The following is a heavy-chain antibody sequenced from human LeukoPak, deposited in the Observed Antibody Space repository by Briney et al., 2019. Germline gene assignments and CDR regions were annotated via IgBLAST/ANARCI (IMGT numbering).Heavy chain of an antibody. CDR2: ISFDGSIE. CDR3: ANDQPSVYSSSYFDY. D-gene: IGHD6-13*01. V-gene: IGHV3-30*18. J-gene: IGHJ4*02. CDR1: GFTFSSYG. Sequence: GKSLRLSCAASGFTFSSYGMHWVRQTPGKGLEWVALISFDGSIEYYADSVKGRFTISRDNSKNTLFLQMNSLRPEDTAVYYCANDQPSVYSSSYFDYWGQGTLVTVSS.